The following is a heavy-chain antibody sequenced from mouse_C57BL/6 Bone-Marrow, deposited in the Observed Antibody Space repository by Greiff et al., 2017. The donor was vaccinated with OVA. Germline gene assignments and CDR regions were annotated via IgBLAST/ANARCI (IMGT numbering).Heavy chain of an antibody. V-gene: IGHV1-55*01. CDR3: ARSFHWYFDV. CDR1: GYTFTSYW. Sequence: VQLQQPGAELVKPGASVKMSCKASGYTFTSYWITWVKQRPGQGLEWIGDIYPGSGSTNYNEKFKSKDTLTVDTSSSTAYMQLSSLTSEDSAVYYCARSFHWYFDVWGTGTTVTVSS. J-gene: IGHJ1*03. CDR2: IYPGSGST.